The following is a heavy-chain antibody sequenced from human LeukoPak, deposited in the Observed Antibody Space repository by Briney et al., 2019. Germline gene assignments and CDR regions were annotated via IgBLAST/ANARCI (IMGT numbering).Heavy chain of an antibody. Sequence: HPGGSLRLSCAASGFTFSSYAMSWVRQAPGKGLEWVSTITGSADSTFYAVSVKGRFTISRDNSKNTLDLQMNSLRAEDTALYYCAKDKGTWGALDIWGQGTTVTVSS. D-gene: IGHD1-1*01. J-gene: IGHJ3*02. CDR3: AKDKGTWGALDI. CDR1: GFTFSSYA. V-gene: IGHV3-23*01. CDR2: ITGSADST.